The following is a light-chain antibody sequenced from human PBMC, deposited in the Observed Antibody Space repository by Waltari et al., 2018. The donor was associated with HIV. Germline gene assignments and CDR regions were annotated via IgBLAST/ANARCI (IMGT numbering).Light chain of an antibody. CDR2: NNN. J-gene: IGLJ2*01. V-gene: IGLV1-44*01. Sequence: QSVLTQPPSASGTPGQRVTISCPGSSPNIGSNTVSWYRQLPGTAPKLLMYNNNQRPSGVPDRFSGSKSGTSASLAISGLQSEDEANYYCAAWDDSLNGVVFGGGTKLTVL. CDR3: AAWDDSLNGVV. CDR1: SPNIGSNT.